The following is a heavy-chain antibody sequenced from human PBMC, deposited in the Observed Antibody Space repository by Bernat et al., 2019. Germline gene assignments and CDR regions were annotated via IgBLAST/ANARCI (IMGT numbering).Heavy chain of an antibody. CDR3: ARGRMPTTTPYFDY. CDR2: ITSNGGST. V-gene: IGHV3-64*01. J-gene: IGHJ4*02. CDR1: GFTFSNYA. Sequence: EVQLVESGGGLVQPGGPLRLSCTASGFTFSNYALHWVRQAPGKGLEYVSGITSNGGSTYYANSVKGRFTVSRDNSENTQYLQMGSLRPEDMAVYYCARGRMPTTTPYFDYWGQGTQVTVSS. D-gene: IGHD1-26*01.